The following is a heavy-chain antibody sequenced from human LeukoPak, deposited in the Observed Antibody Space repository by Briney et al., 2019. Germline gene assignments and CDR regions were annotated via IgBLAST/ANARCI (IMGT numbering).Heavy chain of an antibody. CDR3: ARQSRIEQQLVRGGGWFDP. Sequence: PSETLSLTCTVSGGSISSYYWSWIRQPPGRGLEWIGYIYYSGSTNYNPSLKSRVTISVDTSKNQFSLKLSSVTAADTAVYYCARQSRIEQQLVRGGGWFDPWGQGTLVTVSS. CDR2: IYYSGST. J-gene: IGHJ5*02. V-gene: IGHV4-59*08. D-gene: IGHD6-13*01. CDR1: GGSISSYY.